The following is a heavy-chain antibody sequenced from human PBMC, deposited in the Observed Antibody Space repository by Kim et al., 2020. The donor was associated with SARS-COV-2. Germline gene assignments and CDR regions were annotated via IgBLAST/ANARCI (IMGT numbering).Heavy chain of an antibody. CDR2: MSYNNGNT. J-gene: IGHJ6*02. Sequence: GGSLRLSCAASGFDFEDYAMNWVRQVPGKGLEWVAGMSYNNGNTAYADSVKGRFIISRDNAKRSLFLQMNGLTTEDTALYYCTRDKISRIYYYYYGMGVWGQGTTVTVS. V-gene: IGHV3-9*01. CDR1: GFDFEDYA. CDR3: TRDKISRIYYYYYGMGV. D-gene: IGHD3-3*02.